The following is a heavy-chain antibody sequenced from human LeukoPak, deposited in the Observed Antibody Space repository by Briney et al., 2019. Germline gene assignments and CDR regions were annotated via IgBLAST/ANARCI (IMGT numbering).Heavy chain of an antibody. CDR1: GGSISSSSYY. D-gene: IGHD2-2*02. CDR3: AVYCSSTSCYRAWFDP. CDR2: IYYSGST. Sequence: PSETLSLTCTASGGSISSSSYYWGWIRQPPGKGLEWIGSIYYSGSTYYDPSLKSRVTISVDTSKNQFSLKLSSVTAADTAVYYCAVYCSSTSCYRAWFDPWGQGTLVTVSS. V-gene: IGHV4-39*07. J-gene: IGHJ5*02.